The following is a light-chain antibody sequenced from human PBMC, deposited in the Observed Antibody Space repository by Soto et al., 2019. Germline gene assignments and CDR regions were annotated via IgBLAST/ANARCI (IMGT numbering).Light chain of an antibody. CDR1: QSIDIY. CDR3: QQSYNTPPT. Sequence: DIQMTQSQSSLSASVGDRVTITCRASQSIDIYLNWYQQKPGKAPKLLIFAASTLQSGVPLRFSGSGSGTDFTLTIDSLQLEDFAIYSCQQSYNTPPTFGQGTKVDI. J-gene: IGKJ1*01. CDR2: AAS. V-gene: IGKV1-39*01.